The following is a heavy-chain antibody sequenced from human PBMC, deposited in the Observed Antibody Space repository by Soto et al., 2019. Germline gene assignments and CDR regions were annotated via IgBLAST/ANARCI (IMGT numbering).Heavy chain of an antibody. CDR2: IYHSGST. J-gene: IGHJ4*02. D-gene: IGHD3-3*01. CDR3: ARLRFLEGTALLDS. V-gene: IGHV4-30-2*01. CDR1: GGSISSGGYS. Sequence: SETLSLTCAVSGGSISSGGYSWSWIRQPPGKGLEWIGYIYHSGSTYYNPSLKSRVTISVDKSKNQFSLKLSSVTAADTAVYYCARLRFLEGTALLDSWGRGTLVIVSS.